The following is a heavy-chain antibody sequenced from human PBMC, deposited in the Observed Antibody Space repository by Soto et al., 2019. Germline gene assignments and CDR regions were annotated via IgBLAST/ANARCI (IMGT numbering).Heavy chain of an antibody. J-gene: IGHJ4*02. CDR2: IWYDGSNK. Sequence: QVQLVESGGGVVQPGRSLRLSCAASGFTFSSYVMHWVRQAPGKGLEWVSVIWYDGSNKYYADSVKGRFTISRDNSKNTLYLQMNSLRAEDTAVYYCASSRGGYCSGGSCYSPFDYWGQGTLVTVSS. D-gene: IGHD2-15*01. CDR1: GFTFSSYV. CDR3: ASSRGGYCSGGSCYSPFDY. V-gene: IGHV3-33*01.